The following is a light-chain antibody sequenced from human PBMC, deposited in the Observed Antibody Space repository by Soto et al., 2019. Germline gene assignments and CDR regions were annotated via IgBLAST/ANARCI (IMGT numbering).Light chain of an antibody. J-gene: IGKJ1*01. V-gene: IGKV1-5*01. CDR2: DAS. Sequence: DIEMTQSPSTLSASIGDGVTITCRASQSVSGWVAWYQQTPGKAPKLLIYDASALPRGVPSRFSGSGSGTKFTLTSASLQPDDFATYYCQQYETFSGTFGPGTKVDIK. CDR1: QSVSGW. CDR3: QQYETFSGT.